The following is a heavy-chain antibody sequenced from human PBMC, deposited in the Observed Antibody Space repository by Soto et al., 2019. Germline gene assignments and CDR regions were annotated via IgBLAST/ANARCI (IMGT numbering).Heavy chain of an antibody. V-gene: IGHV4-39*01. Sequence: PSETLSLTCTVSGGSISSSLYYWVWIRQPPGKGLEWIGSSYYSGSASYNPSLKSRVTVSLETPKNQFSLRLRSVTAADSAVYFCARHGRNTNIAKLNHYAMDVWGQGNTVTVSS. D-gene: IGHD2-8*01. CDR1: GGSISSSLYY. CDR2: SYYSGSA. J-gene: IGHJ6*02. CDR3: ARHGRNTNIAKLNHYAMDV.